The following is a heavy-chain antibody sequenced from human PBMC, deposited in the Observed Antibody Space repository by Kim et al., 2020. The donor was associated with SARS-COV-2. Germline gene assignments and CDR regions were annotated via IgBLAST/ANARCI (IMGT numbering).Heavy chain of an antibody. D-gene: IGHD2-2*01. CDR1: GGSISSGGYY. Sequence: SETLSLTCTVSGGSISSGGYYWSWIRQHPGKGLEWIGYIYYSGSTYYNPSLKSRVTISVDTSKNQFSLKLSSVTAADTAVYYCARDRYCSSTSCYQTLPKVRGVNGAGYYYGMDVWGQGTTVTVSS. J-gene: IGHJ6*02. CDR3: ARDRYCSSTSCYQTLPKVRGVNGAGYYYGMDV. V-gene: IGHV4-31*03. CDR2: IYYSGST.